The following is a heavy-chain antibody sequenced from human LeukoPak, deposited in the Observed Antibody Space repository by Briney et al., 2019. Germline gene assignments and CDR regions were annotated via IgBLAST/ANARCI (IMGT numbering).Heavy chain of an antibody. J-gene: IGHJ4*02. Sequence: SVKISCNASGGTFSSYAISWVRQAPGQGLEWMGTIIPILGIANYAQKFQGRVTITADQSTSTAYMELSSLISGDTAVYYCARGVNYYDSSGYYPTSPYYFDYWGQGTLVTVSS. CDR2: IIPILGIA. CDR3: ARGVNYYDSSGYYPTSPYYFDY. D-gene: IGHD3-22*01. CDR1: GGTFSSYA. V-gene: IGHV1-69*04.